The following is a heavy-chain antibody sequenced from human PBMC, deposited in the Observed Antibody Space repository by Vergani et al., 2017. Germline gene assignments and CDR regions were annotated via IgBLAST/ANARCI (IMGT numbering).Heavy chain of an antibody. CDR2: IKSKTDGGTT. CDR3: TTLWCSSTSCYKAFDI. V-gene: IGHV3-15*01. D-gene: IGHD2-2*02. CDR1: GFTFSNAW. Sequence: EVQLVESGGGLVQPGGSLRLSCAASGFTFSNAWMSWVRQAPGKGLEWVGRIKSKTDGGTTDYAAPVKGRFTISRDDSKNTLYLQMNSLKTEDTAVYYCTTLWCSSTSCYKAFDIWGQGTMVTVSS. J-gene: IGHJ3*02.